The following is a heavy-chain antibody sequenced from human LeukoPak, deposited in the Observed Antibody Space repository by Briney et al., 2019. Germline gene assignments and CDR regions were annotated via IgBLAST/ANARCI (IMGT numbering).Heavy chain of an antibody. J-gene: IGHJ4*02. Sequence: GGSLRLSCAASGFTFSSYGMHWVRQAPGKGLEWVAVISYDGSNKYYADSVKGRFTISRDKSKNTLYLQMNSLRAEDTAVYYCAKDFRVRTVLPYYFDYWGQGTLVTVSS. D-gene: IGHD1-14*01. CDR1: GFTFSSYG. CDR3: AKDFRVRTVLPYYFDY. V-gene: IGHV3-30*18. CDR2: ISYDGSNK.